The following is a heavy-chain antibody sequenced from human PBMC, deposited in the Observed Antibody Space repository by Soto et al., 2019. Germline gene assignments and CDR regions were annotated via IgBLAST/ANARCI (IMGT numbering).Heavy chain of an antibody. J-gene: IGHJ6*02. CDR1: GDSVSSNSAA. V-gene: IGHV6-1*01. D-gene: IGHD3-10*01. CDR2: TYYRSKWYN. CDR3: ARRPFRGVPYYYGMDV. Sequence: KQSQTLSLTCAISGDSVSSNSAAWNWIRQSPSRGLEWLGRTYYRSKWYNDYAVSVKSRITINPDTSKNQFSLQLNSVTPEDTAVYYCARRPFRGVPYYYGMDVWGQGTTVTVSS.